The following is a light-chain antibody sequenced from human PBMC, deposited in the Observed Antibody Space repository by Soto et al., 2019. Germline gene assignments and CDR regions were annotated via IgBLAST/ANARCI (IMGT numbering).Light chain of an antibody. V-gene: IGLV2-23*01. CDR2: EGS. CDR1: SSDVGSNNL. J-gene: IGLJ1*01. Sequence: QSALTKPASVNGSPGGSITIPCTGTSSDVGSNNLVSWYQQHPGKAPKLLIYEGSKRPSGVSNRFSGSKSGNTASLTISGLQAEDEADYYCCSYAGGYVFGTGTKVTVL. CDR3: CSYAGGYV.